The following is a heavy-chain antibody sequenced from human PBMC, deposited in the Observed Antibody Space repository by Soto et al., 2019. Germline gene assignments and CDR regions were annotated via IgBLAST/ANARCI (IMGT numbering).Heavy chain of an antibody. CDR2: ISYDGSNK. CDR1: GFTFSSYA. J-gene: IGHJ6*02. V-gene: IGHV3-30-3*01. D-gene: IGHD4-17*01. Sequence: QVQLVESGGGVVQPGRSLRLSCAASGFTFSSYAMHWVRQAPGKGLEWVAVISYDGSNKYYADSVKGRFTISRDNSKNTLYLQMNSLRAEDTAVYYCATPPPGYGDYWGMDVWRQGPTVTVSS. CDR3: ATPPPGYGDYWGMDV.